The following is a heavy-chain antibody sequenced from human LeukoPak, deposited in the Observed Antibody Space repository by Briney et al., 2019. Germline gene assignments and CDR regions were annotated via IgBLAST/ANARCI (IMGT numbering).Heavy chain of an antibody. J-gene: IGHJ4*02. CDR2: ISYDGSNK. D-gene: IGHD3-10*01. V-gene: IGHV3-30*04. CDR1: GFTFSSYA. CDR3: ARDFTTMVRGVITPYFDY. Sequence: GGSLRLSCAASGFTFSSYAMHWVRQAPGKGLEEVAVISYDGSNKYYADSVKGRFTISRDNSRNSLYLQMNSLRAEDTAVYYCARDFTTMVRGVITPYFDYWGQGTLVTVSS.